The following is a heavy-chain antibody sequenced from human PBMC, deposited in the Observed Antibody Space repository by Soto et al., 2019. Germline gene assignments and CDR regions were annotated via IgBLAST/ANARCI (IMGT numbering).Heavy chain of an antibody. V-gene: IGHV3-23*01. CDR3: ARDLGYCSCGSCYFGAFDI. D-gene: IGHD2-15*01. CDR1: GFTFSSYA. CDR2: ISGSGGST. Sequence: EVQLLESGGGLVQPGGSLRLSCAASGFTFSSYAMSWVRQAPGKGLEWVSAISGSGGSTYYADSVKGRFTISRDNSKNTLYLQMNSLRAEDTAVYYCARDLGYCSCGSCYFGAFDIWGQGTMVTVSS. J-gene: IGHJ3*02.